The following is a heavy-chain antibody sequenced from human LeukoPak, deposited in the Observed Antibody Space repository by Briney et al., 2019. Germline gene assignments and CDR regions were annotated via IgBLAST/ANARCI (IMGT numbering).Heavy chain of an antibody. CDR1: GGTFSSYA. J-gene: IGHJ4*02. Sequence: SVKVSCKASGGTFSSYAISWVRQAPGQGLEWMGGIIPIFGTANYAQMFQGRVTITADESTSTAYMELSSLRSEDTAVYYCARAPSHYYGSGSYLGYWGQGTLVTVSS. CDR3: ARAPSHYYGSGSYLGY. V-gene: IGHV1-69*13. D-gene: IGHD3-10*01. CDR2: IIPIFGTA.